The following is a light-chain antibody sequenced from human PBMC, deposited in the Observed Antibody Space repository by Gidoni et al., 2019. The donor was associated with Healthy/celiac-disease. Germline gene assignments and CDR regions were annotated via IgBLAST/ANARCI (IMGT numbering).Light chain of an antibody. CDR3: QQYGSSPKYT. CDR1: QSVSSSY. J-gene: IGKJ2*01. CDR2: GAS. Sequence: EIVLTKSPGTLSLSPGERATLSCRASQSVSSSYLAWYQQKPGQAPRPLIYGASSRATGIPDRFSGSGSGTDFTLTISRLDPEDFAVYYCQQYGSSPKYTFGQGTKLEIK. V-gene: IGKV3-20*01.